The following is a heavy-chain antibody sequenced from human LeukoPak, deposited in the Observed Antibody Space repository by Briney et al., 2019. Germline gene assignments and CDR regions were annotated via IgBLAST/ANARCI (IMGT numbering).Heavy chain of an antibody. V-gene: IGHV3-23*01. CDR3: AKALMVRGVIYYYYGMDV. CDR2: GSA. Sequence: GSAYYADSVKRRVTISRDNSTNTLYLQMNSLRAEDTAVYYCAKALMVRGVIYYYYGMDVWGQGPTVTVSS. D-gene: IGHD3-10*01. J-gene: IGHJ6*02.